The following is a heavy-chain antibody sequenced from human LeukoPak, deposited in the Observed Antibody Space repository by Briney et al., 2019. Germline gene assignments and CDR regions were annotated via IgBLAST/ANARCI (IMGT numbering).Heavy chain of an antibody. Sequence: SETLSLTCTVSDGSITGFYWSWIRQPPGKGLEWIAYIYYSGSTAYNPSLKSRVTISVDTSKNQFSLKLSSVTAADTAVYYCARVSIAVAGTNWFDPWGQGTLVTVSS. D-gene: IGHD6-19*01. V-gene: IGHV4-59*08. J-gene: IGHJ5*02. CDR2: IYYSGST. CDR1: DGSITGFY. CDR3: ARVSIAVAGTNWFDP.